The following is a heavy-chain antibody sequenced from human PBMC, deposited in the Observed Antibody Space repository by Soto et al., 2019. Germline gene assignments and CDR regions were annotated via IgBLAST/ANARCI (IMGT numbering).Heavy chain of an antibody. D-gene: IGHD1-1*01. CDR3: ARGRYGDY. J-gene: IGHJ4*02. V-gene: IGHV1-18*01. Sequence: QVHLVQSGAEVKKPGASVKVSCKGSGYTFTSYGITWVRQAPGQGLEWMGWISARSGNTDYAQKLPGRGTVTRDTSTSTAHMELRSLRSDDTAVYYSARGRYGDYWGQGALVTVSS. CDR2: ISARSGNT. CDR1: GYTFTSYG.